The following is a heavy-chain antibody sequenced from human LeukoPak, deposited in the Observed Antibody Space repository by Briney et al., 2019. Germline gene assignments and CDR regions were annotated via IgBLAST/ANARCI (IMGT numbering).Heavy chain of an antibody. CDR2: INPNSGGI. CDR1: GYTFTGYY. V-gene: IGHV1-2*02. D-gene: IGHD6-13*01. Sequence: GASVKVSCKASGYTFTGYYIHWVRQAPGQGLEWMGWINPNSGGINYAQKFQGRVTLTREASISTAYMEVSRLRSDDTAVYYCARGGRSSWFSEVDYRGQGTLVTVSS. CDR3: ARGGRSSWFSEVDY. J-gene: IGHJ4*02.